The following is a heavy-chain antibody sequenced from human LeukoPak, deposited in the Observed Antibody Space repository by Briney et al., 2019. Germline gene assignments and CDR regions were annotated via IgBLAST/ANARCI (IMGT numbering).Heavy chain of an antibody. CDR3: VRDESAYGGQIPHYYYYYGMDV. D-gene: IGHD4/OR15-4a*01. Sequence: GGSLRLSCVASGFTFSSYSMNWVRQAPGKGLEWVSSISSSSSYIYYADSVKGRFTISRDNAKNSLYLQMNSLRAEDTAVYYCVRDESAYGGQIPHYYYYYGMDVWGQGTTVTVSS. J-gene: IGHJ6*02. CDR2: ISSSSSYI. V-gene: IGHV3-21*01. CDR1: GFTFSSYS.